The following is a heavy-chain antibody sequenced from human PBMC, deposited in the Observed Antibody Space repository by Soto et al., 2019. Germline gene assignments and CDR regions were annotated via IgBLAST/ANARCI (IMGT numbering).Heavy chain of an antibody. J-gene: IGHJ4*02. V-gene: IGHV4-59*01. CDR1: GGSINSYY. Sequence: QVQLQESGPGLVKPSETLSLTCAVSGGSINSYYWSWIRQPPGKGLEWIGYVHYSGTANYNPSLNRRVTISVDASKNHFSLMLSSVTAADTAMYFCARTPYRGLSTKYYFDYWGQGTLVTVSS. CDR2: VHYSGTA. CDR3: ARTPYRGLSTKYYFDY. D-gene: IGHD4-4*01.